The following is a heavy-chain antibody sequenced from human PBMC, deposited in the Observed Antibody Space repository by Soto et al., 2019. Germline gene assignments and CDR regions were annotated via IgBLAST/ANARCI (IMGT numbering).Heavy chain of an antibody. CDR2: IIPIFGTP. Sequence: SVKVSCKASGGTFSTYTFSWVRQAPGQGLEWMGRIIPIFGTPYYAQKFQGRVTITADKSTSTVYMELSSLGSDDTAVYFCARGLECRGYCLDKPTWFGPWGQGTLVTVSS. V-gene: IGHV1-69*06. D-gene: IGHD2-15*01. CDR3: ARGLECRGYCLDKPTWFGP. CDR1: GGTFSTYT. J-gene: IGHJ5*02.